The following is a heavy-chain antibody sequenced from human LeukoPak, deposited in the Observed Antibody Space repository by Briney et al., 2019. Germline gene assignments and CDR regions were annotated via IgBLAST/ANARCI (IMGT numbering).Heavy chain of an antibody. Sequence: KPSETLSLTCTVSGGSISSYYWSWIRQPPGKGLEWIGYIYYSGSTNYNPSLKSRVTISVDTSKNQFSLKLSSVTAADTAVYYCASTTYYDFWSGFAFDIWGQGTMVTVSS. V-gene: IGHV4-59*08. D-gene: IGHD3-3*01. CDR2: IYYSGST. J-gene: IGHJ3*02. CDR3: ASTTYYDFWSGFAFDI. CDR1: GGSISSYY.